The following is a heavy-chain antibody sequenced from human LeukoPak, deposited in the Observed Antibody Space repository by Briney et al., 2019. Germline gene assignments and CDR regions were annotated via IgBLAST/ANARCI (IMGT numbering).Heavy chain of an antibody. CDR1: GGSISSYY. CDR2: IYTSGST. Sequence: SQTLSLTCTVSGGSISSYYWSWIRQPAGKGLEWIGRIYTSGSTNYNPSLKSRVTMSVDTSKNQFSLKLSSVTAADTAVYYCARDITYYDFWSGHDAFDIWGQGTMVTVSS. D-gene: IGHD3-3*01. V-gene: IGHV4-4*07. J-gene: IGHJ3*02. CDR3: ARDITYYDFWSGHDAFDI.